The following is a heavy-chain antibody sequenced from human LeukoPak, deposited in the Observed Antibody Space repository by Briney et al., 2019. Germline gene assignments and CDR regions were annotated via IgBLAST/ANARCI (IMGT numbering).Heavy chain of an antibody. J-gene: IGHJ6*03. D-gene: IGHD4-11*01. CDR2: INYSGGT. CDR1: GASITNSAYH. V-gene: IGHV4-39*07. Sequence: PSETLSLTCTVSGASITNSAYHWGWIRQPPGKGLEWIGSINYSGGTHYNPSLKSRVTISVDTSKNQFSLKLSSVTAADTAVYYCARGVGGYSNSRSGRRYYYMDVWGKGTTVTVSS. CDR3: ARGVGGYSNSRSGRRYYYMDV.